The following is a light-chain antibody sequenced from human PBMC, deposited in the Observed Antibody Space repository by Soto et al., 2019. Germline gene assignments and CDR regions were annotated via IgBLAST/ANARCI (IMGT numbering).Light chain of an antibody. V-gene: IGKV3-11*01. CDR3: KERTVCRPWP. Sequence: EIVLTQSPATLSLSPGGRATLSCRASQSVSVSLSWYQQKPGQAPSLLIHDASKRASGFPARFSGSGSGTDFTLTISSLEPEDFAVYYCKERTVCRPWPFGQG. J-gene: IGKJ1*01. CDR1: QSVSVS. CDR2: DAS.